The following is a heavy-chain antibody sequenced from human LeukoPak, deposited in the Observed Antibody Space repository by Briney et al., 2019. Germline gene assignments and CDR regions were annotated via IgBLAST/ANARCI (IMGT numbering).Heavy chain of an antibody. J-gene: IGHJ4*02. D-gene: IGHD6-19*01. V-gene: IGHV3-30*18. CDR1: GFAFSDYG. CDR3: AKSNSGWYVPPSD. CDR2: ISYDGSNA. Sequence: PGGSLRLSCAVSGFAFSDYGMHWVRRAPGKGLEWLAVISYDGSNAYYADSVKGRFTISRDNSKNTLSLQMNSLRAEDTAVYYCAKSNSGWYVPPSDWGQGTLVSVSS.